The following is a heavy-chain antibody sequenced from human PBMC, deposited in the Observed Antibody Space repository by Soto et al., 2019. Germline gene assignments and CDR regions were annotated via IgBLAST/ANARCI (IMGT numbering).Heavy chain of an antibody. Sequence: SETLSLTCAVYGGSFSGYYWGWIRQPPGKGLEWIGEINHSGSTNYNPSLKSRVTISVDTSKNQFSLKLSSVTAADKAVYYCARGGYGGYVIWGQGPLVTVPS. D-gene: IGHD5-12*01. CDR3: ARGGYGGYVI. J-gene: IGHJ4*02. V-gene: IGHV4-34*01. CDR1: GGSFSGYY. CDR2: INHSGST.